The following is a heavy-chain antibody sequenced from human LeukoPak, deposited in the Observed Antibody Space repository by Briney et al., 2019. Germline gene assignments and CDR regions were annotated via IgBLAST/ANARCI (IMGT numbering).Heavy chain of an antibody. J-gene: IGHJ4*02. CDR1: GGSFSGYY. CDR2: INHSGST. V-gene: IGHV4-34*01. CDR3: ARVTTGGYFDY. D-gene: IGHD4-11*01. Sequence: SETLSLTCAVYGGSFSGYYWSWIRQPPGKGLEWIGEINHSGSTNYNPSLKSRVTISVDTSKNQFSLKLSSVTAADTAVYYCARVTTGGYFDYWGQGTLVTVSS.